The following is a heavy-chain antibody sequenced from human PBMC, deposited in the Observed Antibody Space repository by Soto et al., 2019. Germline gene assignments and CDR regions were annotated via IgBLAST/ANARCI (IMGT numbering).Heavy chain of an antibody. CDR3: ARAYYYDTSGLIWFDP. J-gene: IGHJ5*02. CDR1: GVTFSSYA. V-gene: IGHV1-69*13. D-gene: IGHD3-22*01. Sequence: SVKVSCKASGVTFSSYAISWVRQAPGQGLEWMGGIIPIFGTANYAQKFQGRVTITADESTSTAYMELSSLRSEDTAVYYCARAYYYDTSGLIWFDPWGQGTLVTVSA. CDR2: IIPIFGTA.